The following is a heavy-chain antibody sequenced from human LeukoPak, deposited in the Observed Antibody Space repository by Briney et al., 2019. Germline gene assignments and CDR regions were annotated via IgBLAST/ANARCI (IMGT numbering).Heavy chain of an antibody. CDR1: GFTFRNYG. CDR3: ARDEYYDSSGPLDY. CDR2: IWDDGDNK. Sequence: GGSLRLSCAASGFTFRNYGMHWVRQAPGKGMEWVAVIWDDGDNKYYADSVKGRFTISRDNSKNMLYLQLNSLRAEDTAVYYCARDEYYDSSGPLDYWGQGTLVTVSS. J-gene: IGHJ4*02. D-gene: IGHD3-22*01. V-gene: IGHV3-33*01.